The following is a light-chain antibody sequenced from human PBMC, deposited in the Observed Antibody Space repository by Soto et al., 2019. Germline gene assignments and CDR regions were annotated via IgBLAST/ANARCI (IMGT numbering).Light chain of an antibody. CDR2: EGD. Sequence: QSVLTQPASVSGSPGQSITISCSGTSSDVGSSNLVSWYQQHPGKAPKLIIFEGDRRPSGVSGRFSGSKSGNTASLTISGLQAEDGADYYCCSFARSSSFYAFGTGTKVTVL. CDR3: CSFARSSSFYA. V-gene: IGLV2-23*01. J-gene: IGLJ1*01. CDR1: SSDVGSSNL.